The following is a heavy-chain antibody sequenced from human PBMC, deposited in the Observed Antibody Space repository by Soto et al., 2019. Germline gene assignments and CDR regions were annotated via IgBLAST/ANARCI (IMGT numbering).Heavy chain of an antibody. CDR2: IIPIFGTA. J-gene: IGHJ6*02. V-gene: IGHV1-69*13. Sequence: SVKVSCKASGGTFSCYAISWVRQAPGQGLEWMGGIIPIFGTANYAQKFQGRVTITADESTSTAYMELSSLRSEDTAVYYCASVDTAMVYYYGMDVWGQGTTVTVSS. CDR3: ASVDTAMVYYYGMDV. D-gene: IGHD5-18*01. CDR1: GGTFSCYA.